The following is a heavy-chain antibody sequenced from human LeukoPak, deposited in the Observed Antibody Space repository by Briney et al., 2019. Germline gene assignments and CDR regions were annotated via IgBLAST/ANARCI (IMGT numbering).Heavy chain of an antibody. J-gene: IGHJ4*02. V-gene: IGHV4-38-2*02. CDR2: IYHSGST. CDR1: GYSISSGYY. Sequence: SETLSPTCTVSGYSISSGYYWGWIRQPPGKGLEWIGSIYHSGSTYYNPSLKSRVTISVDTSKNQFSLKLSSVTAADTAVYYCARSEYYYDSSGYYYEVNYFDYWGQGTLVTVSS. D-gene: IGHD3-22*01. CDR3: ARSEYYYDSSGYYYEVNYFDY.